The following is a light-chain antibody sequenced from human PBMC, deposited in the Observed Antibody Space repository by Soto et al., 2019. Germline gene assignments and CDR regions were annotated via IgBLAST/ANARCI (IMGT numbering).Light chain of an antibody. J-gene: IGKJ2*01. CDR2: GAF. V-gene: IGKV3-15*01. Sequence: ERVMTQSKVTLSVSPGERVTLSCMASQSVSSNLAWYQQKPGQAPSLLIYGAFTRATGIPARFSGTGSGTEFTLTISSLQSEDFALYYCQQYNVWLLPFGQ. CDR1: QSVSSN. CDR3: QQYNVWLLP.